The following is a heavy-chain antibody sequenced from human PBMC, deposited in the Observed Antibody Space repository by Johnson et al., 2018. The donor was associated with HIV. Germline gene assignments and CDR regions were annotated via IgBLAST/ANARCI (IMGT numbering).Heavy chain of an antibody. Sequence: EVQLVESGGGLVKPGRSLRLSCAASGFTFDDYAMHWVRQAPGKGLEWVSGISWNSGSIGYADSVKGRFTISRDNAKNSLYLQMNSLRAEDTAVYYCARSYSSSSHDAFDIWGQGTMVTVSS. V-gene: IGHV3-9*01. CDR2: ISWNSGSI. J-gene: IGHJ3*02. CDR3: ARSYSSSSHDAFDI. D-gene: IGHD6-6*01. CDR1: GFTFDDYA.